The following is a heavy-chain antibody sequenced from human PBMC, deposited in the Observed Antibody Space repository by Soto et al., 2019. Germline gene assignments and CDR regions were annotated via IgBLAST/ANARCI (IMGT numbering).Heavy chain of an antibody. Sequence: QLQESGPGLVKPSQTLSLTCTVSGASINNNDYYWSWIRQTPGKGLEWIGYVYYSGTPDYIPSLKSRLCMLIDKSQNQFTLKLNSVTAADTVTYYCARLSYFYDNWYFDLWGRGKLVTVSS. CDR3: ARLSYFYDNWYFDL. CDR2: VYYSGTP. V-gene: IGHV4-30-4*01. J-gene: IGHJ2*01. D-gene: IGHD3-22*01. CDR1: GASINNNDYY.